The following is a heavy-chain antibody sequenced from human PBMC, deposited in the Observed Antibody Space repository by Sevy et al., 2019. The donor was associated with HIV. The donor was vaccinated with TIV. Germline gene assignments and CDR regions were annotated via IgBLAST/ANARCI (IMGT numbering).Heavy chain of an antibody. J-gene: IGHJ4*02. V-gene: IGHV3-23*01. CDR3: AKSYDFRSGYYFDY. CDR1: GFTFSSYA. D-gene: IGHD3-3*01. Sequence: GGSLRLSCAASGFTFSSYAMSWIRQAPGKGLEWVSAISGSGGSTYYADSVKGRFTNSRDNSKNTLYLQMNSLRVEHTAVYYCAKSYDFRSGYYFDYWGQGTMVLVSS. CDR2: ISGSGGST.